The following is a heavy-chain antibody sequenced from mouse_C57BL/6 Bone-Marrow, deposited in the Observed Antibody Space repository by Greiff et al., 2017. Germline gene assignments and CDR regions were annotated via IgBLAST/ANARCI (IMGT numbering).Heavy chain of an antibody. CDR1: GYTFTSYW. CDR3: AREGHDAGFDF. V-gene: IGHV1-59*01. CDR2: IDPSDSNT. J-gene: IGHJ3*01. Sequence: QVQLQQSGAELVRPGTSVKLSCTASGYTFTSYWMHWVKQRPGQGLEWIGVIDPSDSNTNYNQKFKGKATMTVDPSSSTAYLQLSSLTSEDSAVYYCAREGHDAGFDFGGQGTLVTVTA.